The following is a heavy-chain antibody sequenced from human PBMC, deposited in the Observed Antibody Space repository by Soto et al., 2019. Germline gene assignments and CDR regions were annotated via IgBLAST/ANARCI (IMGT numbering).Heavy chain of an antibody. CDR3: ARVSRLRFLEWLSPWAPTDY. D-gene: IGHD3-3*01. CDR1: GYTCTSYG. Sequence: VQLVQSGAEVKKRGGSVKVACKASGYTCTSYGISWVRQAPGQGLEWMGWISAYNGNTNYAQKLQGRVTMTTATSTSTAYMELRRLRSDDTAVYYCARVSRLRFLEWLSPWAPTDYWGQGTLVTVSS. V-gene: IGHV1-18*01. CDR2: ISAYNGNT. J-gene: IGHJ4*02.